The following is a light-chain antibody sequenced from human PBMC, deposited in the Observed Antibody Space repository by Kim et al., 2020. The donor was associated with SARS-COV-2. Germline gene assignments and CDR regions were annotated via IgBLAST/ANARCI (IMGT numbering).Light chain of an antibody. V-gene: IGLV2-11*01. J-gene: IGLJ2*01. CDR2: DVS. CDR3: CSYAGSYGVV. CDR1: SSDVGGYNY. Sequence: GQSVTISCTGTSSDVGGYNYVSWYQQQPGKAPKLMIYDVSKRPSGVPDRFSGSKSGNTASLTISGLQAEDEADYYCCSYAGSYGVVFGGGTQLTVL.